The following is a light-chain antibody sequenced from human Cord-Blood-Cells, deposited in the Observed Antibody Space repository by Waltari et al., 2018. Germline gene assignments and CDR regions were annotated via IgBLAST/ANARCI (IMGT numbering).Light chain of an antibody. CDR2: GAS. J-gene: IGKJ1*01. Sequence: EIVLTHPPATLSVSPGERATLSCRASQSVSSNLAWYQQKPGQAPRLLIYGASTRATGIPARFSGSASGTEFTLTISSLQSEDFAVYYCQQYNNWPRTFGQGTKVEIK. CDR1: QSVSSN. V-gene: IGKV3-15*01. CDR3: QQYNNWPRT.